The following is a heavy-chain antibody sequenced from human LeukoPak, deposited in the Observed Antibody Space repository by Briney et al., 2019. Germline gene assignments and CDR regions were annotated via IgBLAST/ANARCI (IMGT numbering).Heavy chain of an antibody. CDR2: ISISGTTT. CDR3: AKDILAAGLFFDY. Sequence: GGSLRLSCAASGFIFSDFYMGWIRQAPGKGLEWVSYISISGTTTNYADSVKGRFTISRDDARNSLYLQMNSLTAEDTAVYYCAKDILAAGLFFDYWGQGTLVTASS. V-gene: IGHV3-11*01. J-gene: IGHJ4*02. CDR1: GFIFSDFY. D-gene: IGHD6-13*01.